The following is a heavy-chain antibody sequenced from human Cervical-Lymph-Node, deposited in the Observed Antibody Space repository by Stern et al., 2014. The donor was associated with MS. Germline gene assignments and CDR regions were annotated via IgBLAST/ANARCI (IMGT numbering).Heavy chain of an antibody. CDR3: ARETLVTSYFDY. Sequence: EVQLVESGGDLVQPGGSLRLSCAASGFTFSSYWMHWVRQAPGKGLVWVSRIKSDGSSTNYADSVKGRFTISRDNAKNTLYLQMNSLRAEDTAVYYCARETLVTSYFDYWGQGTLVTVSS. V-gene: IGHV3-74*01. CDR2: IKSDGSST. D-gene: IGHD4-23*01. CDR1: GFTFSSYW. J-gene: IGHJ4*02.